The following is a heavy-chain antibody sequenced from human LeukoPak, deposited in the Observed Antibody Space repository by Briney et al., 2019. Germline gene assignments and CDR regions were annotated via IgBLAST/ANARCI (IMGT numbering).Heavy chain of an antibody. J-gene: IGHJ4*02. CDR1: GFTFSNAW. V-gene: IGHV3-53*01. D-gene: IGHD3-22*01. CDR2: MYSGGST. CDR3: ASGYDSSGLFDY. Sequence: GGSLRLSCAASGFTFSNAWMNWVRQAPGKGLEWVSVMYSGGSTFYAESVKGRFIISRDNSKNTLYLQMNSLRADDTAVYYCASGYDSSGLFDYWGQGTLVTVSS.